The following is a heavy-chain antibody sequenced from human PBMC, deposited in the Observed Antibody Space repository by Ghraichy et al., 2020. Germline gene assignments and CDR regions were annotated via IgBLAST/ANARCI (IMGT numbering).Heavy chain of an antibody. CDR3: AQTFWIMPGDLNFDY. D-gene: IGHD4-17*01. J-gene: IGHJ4*02. CDR1: GFTFSSYA. V-gene: IGHV3-23*01. CDR2: ISGSGGST. Sequence: GGSLRLSCAASGFTFSSYAMSWVRQAPGKGLEWVSAISGSGGSTYYADSVKGRFTISRDNSKNTLYLQMNSLRAEDTAVYYCAQTFWIMPGDLNFDYWGQGTLVTVSS.